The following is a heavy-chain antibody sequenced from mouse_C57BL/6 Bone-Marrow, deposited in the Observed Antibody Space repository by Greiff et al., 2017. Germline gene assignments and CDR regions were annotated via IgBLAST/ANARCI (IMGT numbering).Heavy chain of an antibody. V-gene: IGHV1-53*01. Sequence: VQLQQPGTELVKPGASVKLSCKASGYTFTSYWMHWVKQRPGQGLEWIGNINPSNGGNNYNEKLKSKATLTVDKSSSTAYMQLSSLTSDDSAVYYWARDIFISYGYVYAMDYWGQGTSVTVSS. J-gene: IGHJ4*01. CDR1: GYTFTSYW. D-gene: IGHD2-2*01. CDR2: INPSNGGN. CDR3: ARDIFISYGYVYAMDY.